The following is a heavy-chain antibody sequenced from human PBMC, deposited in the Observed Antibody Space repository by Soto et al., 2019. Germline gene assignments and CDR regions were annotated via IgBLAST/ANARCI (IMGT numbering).Heavy chain of an antibody. Sequence: SVKVSFKASGGTFISYAISWVRQAPGQGLEWMGGIIPIFGTANYAQKFQGRVTITADESTRTAYMELSSLRSEDTAVYYCARAREGYSTLHYYYGMDVWGQGTTVTVPS. J-gene: IGHJ6*02. CDR2: IIPIFGTA. V-gene: IGHV1-69*13. CDR1: GGTFISYA. CDR3: ARAREGYSTLHYYYGMDV. D-gene: IGHD6-13*01.